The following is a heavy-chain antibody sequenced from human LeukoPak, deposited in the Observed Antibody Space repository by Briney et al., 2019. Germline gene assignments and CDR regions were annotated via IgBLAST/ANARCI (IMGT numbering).Heavy chain of an antibody. J-gene: IGHJ6*02. CDR1: GFIFSGSA. Sequence: GGSLRLSCAASGFIFSGSAMHWVRQASGKGLEWVGRIRSKANSYATAYAASVKGRFTISRDDSKNTAYLQMNSLKTEDTAVYYCSCYPSQAYGMDVWGQGTTVTVSS. CDR3: SCYPSQAYGMDV. D-gene: IGHD2-2*01. CDR2: IRSKANSYAT. V-gene: IGHV3-73*01.